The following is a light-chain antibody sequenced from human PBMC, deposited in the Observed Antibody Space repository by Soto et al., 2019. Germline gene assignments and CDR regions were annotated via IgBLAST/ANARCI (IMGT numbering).Light chain of an antibody. CDR2: DAS. Sequence: DIQMTQSPSTLSASVGDRVTITCRASQTIGSWLDWYQQKPGKAPELLIYDASTLEGGVPSRFSGSGSGTEFSLTITSLQPDDFATFYCQQYSSTPRTFGQGTKVEIK. J-gene: IGKJ1*01. CDR1: QTIGSW. CDR3: QQYSSTPRT. V-gene: IGKV1-5*01.